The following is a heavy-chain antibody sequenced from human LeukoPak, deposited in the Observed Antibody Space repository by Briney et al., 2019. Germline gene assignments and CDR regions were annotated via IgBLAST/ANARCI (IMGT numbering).Heavy chain of an antibody. Sequence: GGSLRLSCAASGFTFSNAWMSWVRQAPGKGLEGVSYISSSGSTIYYADSVKGRFTISRDNAKNSLYLQMNSLRAEDTAVYYCAREHDYGDLYFDYWGQGTLVTVSS. V-gene: IGHV3-11*04. CDR1: GFTFSNAW. CDR3: AREHDYGDLYFDY. CDR2: ISSSGSTI. J-gene: IGHJ4*02. D-gene: IGHD4-17*01.